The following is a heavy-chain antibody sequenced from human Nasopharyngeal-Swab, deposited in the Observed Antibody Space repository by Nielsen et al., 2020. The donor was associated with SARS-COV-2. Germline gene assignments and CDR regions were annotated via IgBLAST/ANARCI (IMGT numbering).Heavy chain of an antibody. V-gene: IGHV3-30-3*01. Sequence: GESLKISCAASGFTFSSYAMHWVRQAPGKGLEWVALISYDGSNKYYADSVKGRFTISRDNSKNTLYLQMNSLRAEDTAVYYCARSPGGYFDCWGQGTPVTVSS. D-gene: IGHD3-10*01. CDR3: ARSPGGYFDC. J-gene: IGHJ4*02. CDR1: GFTFSSYA. CDR2: ISYDGSNK.